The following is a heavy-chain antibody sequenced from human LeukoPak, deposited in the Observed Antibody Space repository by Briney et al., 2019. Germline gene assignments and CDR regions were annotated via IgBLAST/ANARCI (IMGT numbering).Heavy chain of an antibody. Sequence: SETLSLTCTVSGGSISSSSYYWGWIRQPPGKGLEWIGSIYYSGSTYYNPSLKSRVTISVDTSKNQFSLKLSSVTAADTAVYYCARGGVLLWFGELSVRFDPWGQGTLVTVSS. J-gene: IGHJ5*02. CDR1: GGSISSSSYY. D-gene: IGHD3-10*01. CDR3: ARGGVLLWFGELSVRFDP. V-gene: IGHV4-39*01. CDR2: IYYSGST.